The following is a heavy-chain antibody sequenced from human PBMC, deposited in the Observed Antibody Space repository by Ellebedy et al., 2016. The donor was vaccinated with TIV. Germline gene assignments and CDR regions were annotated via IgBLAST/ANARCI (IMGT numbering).Heavy chain of an antibody. Sequence: PGGSLRLSCKASGYSFTTYWIAWVRQMPGKGLEWMGIVYPGDSDTKYSPSFQGQVAISAARSIGTAYLQWSSLKASDTAMYYCARAGLYGMDVWGQGTPVTVSS. CDR2: VYPGDSDT. J-gene: IGHJ6*02. D-gene: IGHD6-13*01. CDR1: GYSFTTYW. CDR3: ARAGLYGMDV. V-gene: IGHV5-51*01.